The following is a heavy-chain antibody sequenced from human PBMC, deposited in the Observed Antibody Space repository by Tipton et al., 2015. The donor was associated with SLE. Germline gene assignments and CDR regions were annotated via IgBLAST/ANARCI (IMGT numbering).Heavy chain of an antibody. V-gene: IGHV3-21*01. CDR3: ARDSDLYDFWSGYYPGYFDY. D-gene: IGHD3-3*01. Sequence: GSLRLSCADSGFTFSTYSMNWVRQAPGKGLEWVSSISSSSSYIYYADSVKGRFTISRDNAKNSLYLQMNSLRAEDTAVYYCARDSDLYDFWSGYYPGYFDYWGQGTLVTVSA. CDR1: GFTFSTYS. J-gene: IGHJ4*02. CDR2: ISSSSSYI.